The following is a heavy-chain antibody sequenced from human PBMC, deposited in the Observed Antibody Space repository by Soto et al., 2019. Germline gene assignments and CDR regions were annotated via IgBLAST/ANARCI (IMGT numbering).Heavy chain of an antibody. CDR1: GFSLSTSGVG. Sequence: ESGPTLVNPTQTLTLTCTFSGFSLSTSGVGVGWIRQPPGKALEWLALIYWDDDKRYSPSLKSRLTITKDTSKNQVVLTMTNMDPMDTATYYCAHRLLVWFGGMDAFDIWGQGTMVTVSS. CDR2: IYWDDDK. CDR3: AHRLLVWFGGMDAFDI. V-gene: IGHV2-5*02. J-gene: IGHJ3*02. D-gene: IGHD3-10*01.